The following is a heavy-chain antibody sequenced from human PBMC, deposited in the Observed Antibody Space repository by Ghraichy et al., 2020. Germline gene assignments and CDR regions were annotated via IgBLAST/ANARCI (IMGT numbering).Heavy chain of an antibody. V-gene: IGHV3-23*01. J-gene: IGHJ4*02. CDR2: ISGSGGST. Sequence: GGSLRLSCAASGFTFSSYAMSWVRQAPGKGLEWVSAISGSGGSTYYADSVKGRFTISRDNSKNTLYLQMNSLRAEDTAVYYCAKDRDGIGYCTNGVCLYYFDYWGQGTLVTVSS. D-gene: IGHD2-8*01. CDR1: GFTFSSYA. CDR3: AKDRDGIGYCTNGVCLYYFDY.